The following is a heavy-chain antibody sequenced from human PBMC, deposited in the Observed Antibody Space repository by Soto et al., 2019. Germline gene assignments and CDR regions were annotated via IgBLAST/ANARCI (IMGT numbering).Heavy chain of an antibody. CDR3: ARSFGWYAIDQ. D-gene: IGHD6-19*01. J-gene: IGHJ4*02. CDR1: SASIISEQR. V-gene: IGHV4-4*02. CDR2: IHHSGST. Sequence: QMQLQESGPGLVKPSETLSLTCTVSSASIISEQRWTWVRQPPGKGLEWIGEIHHSGSTNNNPSLRSRVTMSVDKSKNQFSRILNSVTAADTAVYYCARSFGWYAIDQWGQGTLVIVSS.